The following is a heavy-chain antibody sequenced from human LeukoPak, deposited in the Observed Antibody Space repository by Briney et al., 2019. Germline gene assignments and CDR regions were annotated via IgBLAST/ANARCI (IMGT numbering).Heavy chain of an antibody. J-gene: IGHJ5*02. CDR1: GFIFSSYE. CDR3: GRDLGTHGGYVDP. CDR2: ISTSGSTM. Sequence: PGGSLRLSCAASGFIFSSYEMNWVRQAPGKGLEWVSYISTSGSTMYYADSVKGRFTISRDNAKNSLYLQMDSLRVEDTGIYYCGRDLGTHGGYVDPWGQGTLVTVSS. V-gene: IGHV3-48*03. D-gene: IGHD5-12*01.